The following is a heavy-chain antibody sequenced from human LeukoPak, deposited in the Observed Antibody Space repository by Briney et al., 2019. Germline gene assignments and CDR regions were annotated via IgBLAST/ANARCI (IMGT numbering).Heavy chain of an antibody. CDR3: ATVAHYDFWSGYYWEH. V-gene: IGHV1-24*01. CDR2: FDPEDGET. D-gene: IGHD3-3*01. CDR1: GYTLTELS. Sequence: ASVKVSCKVSGYTLTELSMHWVRQAPGKGLEWMGGFDPEDGETIYAQKFQGRVTMTEDTSTDTAYMELSSLRSEDTAVYYCATVAHYDFWSGYYWEHWGQGTLVTVSS. J-gene: IGHJ1*01.